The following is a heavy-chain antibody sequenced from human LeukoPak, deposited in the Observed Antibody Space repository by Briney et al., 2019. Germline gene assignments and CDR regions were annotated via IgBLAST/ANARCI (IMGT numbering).Heavy chain of an antibody. CDR2: INHSGST. J-gene: IGHJ4*02. V-gene: IGHV4-34*04. Sequence: SETLSLTSAVYSGPFSGYYWSWLRQPPGQGLEWCGKINHSGSTNHNPSLKRPATITVDTSKNQFSLKLSSVTAADTAVYYCARRAPTRYYDILTGYYYFDYWGQGTLVTVSS. CDR3: ARRAPTRYYDILTGYYYFDY. CDR1: SGPFSGYY. D-gene: IGHD3-9*01.